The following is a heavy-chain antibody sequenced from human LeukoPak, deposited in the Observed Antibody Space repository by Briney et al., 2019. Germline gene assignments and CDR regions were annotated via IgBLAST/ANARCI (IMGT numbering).Heavy chain of an antibody. J-gene: IGHJ5*02. CDR3: ARDRGGSGSYYMSWFDP. CDR1: GFTLSTYW. Sequence: QAGGSLRLSCAASGFTLSTYWMTWVRQAPGKGLEWVANIKQDGSEKYYVDSVKGRFTISRDNAKKLLYLQMNSLRVEDTAVYYCARDRGGSGSYYMSWFDPWGQGTLVTVSS. V-gene: IGHV3-7*01. D-gene: IGHD3-10*01. CDR2: IKQDGSEK.